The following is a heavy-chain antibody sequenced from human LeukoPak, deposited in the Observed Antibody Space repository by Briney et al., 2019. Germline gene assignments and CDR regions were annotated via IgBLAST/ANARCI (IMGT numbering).Heavy chain of an antibody. Sequence: GGSLRLSCAASGFTFSSYWMRWVRQAPGKGLVWVSRINSDGSSTSYADSVKGRFTISRDNAKNTLYLQMNSLRAEDTAVYYCARGPVGYCSGGSCYALDYWGQGTLVTVSS. J-gene: IGHJ4*02. CDR1: GFTFSSYW. CDR3: ARGPVGYCSGGSCYALDY. D-gene: IGHD2-15*01. CDR2: INSDGSST. V-gene: IGHV3-74*01.